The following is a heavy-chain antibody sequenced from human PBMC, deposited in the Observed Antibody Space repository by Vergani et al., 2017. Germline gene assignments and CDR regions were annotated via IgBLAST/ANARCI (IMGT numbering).Heavy chain of an antibody. CDR1: GFTFSSYG. J-gene: IGHJ3*02. CDR3: ARDSSGYYEWKTIDAFDI. CDR2: ISYDGSNK. Sequence: VQLVESGGGVVQPGRSLRLSCAASGFTFSSYGMHWVRQAPGKGLEWVAVISYDGSNKYYADSVKGRFTISRDNSKNTLYLQMNSLRAEDTAVYYCARDSSGYYEWKTIDAFDIWGQGTMVTVSS. V-gene: IGHV3-30*03. D-gene: IGHD3-22*01.